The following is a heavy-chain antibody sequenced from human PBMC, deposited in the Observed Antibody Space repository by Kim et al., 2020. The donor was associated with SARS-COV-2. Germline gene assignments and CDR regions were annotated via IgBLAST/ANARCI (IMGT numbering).Heavy chain of an antibody. D-gene: IGHD1-26*01. J-gene: IGHJ6*02. Sequence: GGSLRLSCAASGFTFSSYSMNWVRQAPGKGLEWVSSISSSSSYIYYADSVKGRFTISRDNAKNSLYLQMNSLRAEDTAVYYCARDRGKWELLRGYYYYGMDVWGQGTTVTVSS. CDR2: ISSSSSYI. CDR1: GFTFSSYS. V-gene: IGHV3-21*01. CDR3: ARDRGKWELLRGYYYYGMDV.